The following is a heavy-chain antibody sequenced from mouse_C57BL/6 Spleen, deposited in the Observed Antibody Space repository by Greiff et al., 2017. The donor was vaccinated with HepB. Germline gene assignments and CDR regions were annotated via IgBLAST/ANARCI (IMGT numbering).Heavy chain of an antibody. V-gene: IGHV1-82*01. D-gene: IGHD1-1*01. Sequence: QVQLQQSGPELVKPGASVKISCKASGYAFSSSWMNWVKQRPGKGLEWIGRIYPGDGDTNYNGKFKGKATLTADKSSSTAYMQLSSLTSEDSAVYFCARRDYYGSSSDYWGQGTTLTVSS. CDR2: IYPGDGDT. CDR1: GYAFSSSW. J-gene: IGHJ2*01. CDR3: ARRDYYGSSSDY.